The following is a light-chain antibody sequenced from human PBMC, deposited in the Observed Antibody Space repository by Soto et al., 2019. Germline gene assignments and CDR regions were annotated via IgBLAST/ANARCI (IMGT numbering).Light chain of an antibody. CDR3: MQAAQWPRT. CDR1: QSLVSSDGNTY. CDR2: KVS. Sequence: DVVMTQSPLCLPVTLGQPASISCRSSQSLVSSDGNTYLNWFHQRPGQSPRRLIYKVSNRDSGVPDRFSGSGSGPEFTLTISRVEAEDAGVYYCMQAAQWPRTFGPGTKVDIK. J-gene: IGKJ3*01. V-gene: IGKV2-30*01.